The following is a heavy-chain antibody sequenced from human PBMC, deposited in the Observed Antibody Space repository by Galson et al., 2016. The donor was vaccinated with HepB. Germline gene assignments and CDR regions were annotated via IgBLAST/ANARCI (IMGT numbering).Heavy chain of an antibody. Sequence: TLSLTCNVSDDSLSSGSYFCNWIRQPAGQGLEWIGRINTSGRTNYNPSLKSRVTISVDTSKSQFSLRLRSVTAADTAVCYCARGFRGSSWDRFYYYGTDVWGKGTTVTVSS. CDR3: ARGFRGSSWDRFYYYGTDV. CDR2: INTSGRT. V-gene: IGHV4-61*02. D-gene: IGHD6-13*01. J-gene: IGHJ6*04. CDR1: DDSLSSGSYF.